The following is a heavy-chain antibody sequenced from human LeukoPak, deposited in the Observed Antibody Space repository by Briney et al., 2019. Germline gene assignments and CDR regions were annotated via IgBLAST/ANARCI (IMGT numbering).Heavy chain of an antibody. J-gene: IGHJ6*02. CDR1: GFTFSSYS. D-gene: IGHD1-26*01. V-gene: IGHV3-21*01. CDR3: AREWELPYYDYCYGMDV. Sequence: GGSLRLSCAASGFTFSSYSMNWVRQAPGKGLEWVSSISSSSSYIYYADSVKGRFTISRDNAKNSLYLQMNSLRAEDTAVYYCAREWELPYYDYCYGMDVWGQGTTVTVSS. CDR2: ISSSSSYI.